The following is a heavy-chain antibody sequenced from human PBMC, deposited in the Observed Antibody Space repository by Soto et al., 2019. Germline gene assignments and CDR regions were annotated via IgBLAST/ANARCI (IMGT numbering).Heavy chain of an antibody. D-gene: IGHD3-22*01. V-gene: IGHV4-59*01. J-gene: IGHJ4*02. CDR2: IYYSGST. CDR1: GGSISSYY. Sequence: PSETLSLTCTVPGGSISSYYWSWIRQPPGKGLEWIGYIYYSGSTNYNPSLKSRVTISVDTSKNQFSLKLSSVTAADTAVYYCARGPEGYDSSGYYLLYWGQGTLVTVS. CDR3: ARGPEGYDSSGYYLLY.